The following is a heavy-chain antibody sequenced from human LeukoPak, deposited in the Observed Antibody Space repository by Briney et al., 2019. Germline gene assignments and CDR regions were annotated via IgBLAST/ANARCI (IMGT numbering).Heavy chain of an antibody. CDR3: AKRGVVIRVILVGFHKEAYYFDS. D-gene: IGHD3-10*01. J-gene: IGHJ4*02. Sequence: GGSLRLSCAVSGLTLSNYGMSWVRQAPGKGLEWVAGISGSGGSTYYADSVKGRFAISRDNPKNTLYLQMNSLRAEDTAVYFCAKRGVVIRVILVGFHKEAYYFDSWGQGALVTVSS. CDR1: GLTLSNYG. CDR2: ISGSGGST. V-gene: IGHV3-23*01.